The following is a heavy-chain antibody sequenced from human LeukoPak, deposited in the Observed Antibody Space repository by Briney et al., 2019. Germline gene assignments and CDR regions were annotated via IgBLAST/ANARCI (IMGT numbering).Heavy chain of an antibody. CDR2: INHSGST. D-gene: IGHD5-12*01. CDR1: GGSLRGYY. V-gene: IGHV4-34*01. J-gene: IGHJ4*02. Sequence: SETLSLTCAVYGGSLRGYYWSWIRQPPGKGLEWIGEINHSGSTNYNPSLKSRVTISVDTSKNQFSLKLSSVTAADTAVYYCARAIKWGKYYFDYWGQGTLVTVSS. CDR3: ARAIKWGKYYFDY.